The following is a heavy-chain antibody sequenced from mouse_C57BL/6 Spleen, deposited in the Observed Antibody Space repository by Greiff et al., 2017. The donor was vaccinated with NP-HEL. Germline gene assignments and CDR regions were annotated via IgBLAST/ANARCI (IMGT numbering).Heavy chain of an antibody. J-gene: IGHJ3*01. CDR3: ARGGDYDAFAY. CDR1: GYTFTSYD. CDR2: IYPRDGST. Sequence: VQLQQSGPELVKPGASVKLSCKASGYTFTSYDINWVKQRPGQGLEWIGWIYPRDGSTKYNEKFKGKATLTVATSSSTAYMELHSLTSEDPAVYFCARGGDYDAFAYWGQGTLVTVSA. V-gene: IGHV1-85*01. D-gene: IGHD2-4*01.